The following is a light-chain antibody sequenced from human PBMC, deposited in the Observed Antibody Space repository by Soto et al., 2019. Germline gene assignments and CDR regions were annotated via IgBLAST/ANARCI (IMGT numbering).Light chain of an antibody. CDR1: SSDIGAYDY. CDR3: SSYAGNNNLGP. Sequence: QSALTQPPSASGSPGQSVTISCTGTSSDIGAYDYVSWYQQYPGKAPRLIIYEVRHRPSGVPDRFSGSKSGNTASLTVSGLQAEDEADYYCSSYAGNNNLGPFGGGTKLTVL. V-gene: IGLV2-8*01. CDR2: EVR. J-gene: IGLJ2*01.